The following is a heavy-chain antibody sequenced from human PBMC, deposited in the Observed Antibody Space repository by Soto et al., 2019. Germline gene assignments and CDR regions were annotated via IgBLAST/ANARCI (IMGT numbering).Heavy chain of an antibody. CDR3: ARGQEVGAHFFDS. CDR1: GFTFSGFD. CDR2: IGTAGDT. Sequence: PGGSLRLSCEASGFTFSGFDMHWVRQPTGKGLEWVSTIGTAGDTYYAVSVKGRFTISRDNAKNSLSLQMNSLRAGATAVYFCARGQEVGAHFFDSWGHGTQVTVSS. V-gene: IGHV3-13*01. J-gene: IGHJ4*01. D-gene: IGHD2-15*01.